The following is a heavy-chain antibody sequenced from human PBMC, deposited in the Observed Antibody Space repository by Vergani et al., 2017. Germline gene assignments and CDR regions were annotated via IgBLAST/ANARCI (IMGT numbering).Heavy chain of an antibody. CDR3: ARDFCSSTSCYSEYFQH. V-gene: IGHV3-23*01. D-gene: IGHD2-2*01. CDR2: LSASDRRT. J-gene: IGHJ1*01. Sequence: EVQLLESGGDLVQPGGSLRLSCAASGFTFIMHAMSWVRQAPGKGLEWVSTLSASDRRTHYADSVKGRFTISRDNSKNTLYLQMNSLRAEDTAVYYCARDFCSSTSCYSEYFQHWGQASLVTVSS. CDR1: GFTFIMHA.